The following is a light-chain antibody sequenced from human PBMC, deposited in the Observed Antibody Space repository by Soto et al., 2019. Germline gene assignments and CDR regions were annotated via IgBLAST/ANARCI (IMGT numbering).Light chain of an antibody. CDR1: QSVSTN. Sequence: IVMTQSPATLSVSPGQRATLSCLASQSVSTNLAWYQQKPGQAPRLLIYGASTRATGIPARFSGSGSGTEFTLTISGLQSDDFAVYYCQQYSNWPPWTFGQGTRV. V-gene: IGKV3D-15*01. J-gene: IGKJ1*01. CDR2: GAS. CDR3: QQYSNWPPWT.